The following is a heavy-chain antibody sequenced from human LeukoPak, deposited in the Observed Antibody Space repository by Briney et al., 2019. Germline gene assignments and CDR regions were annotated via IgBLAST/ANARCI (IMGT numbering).Heavy chain of an antibody. V-gene: IGHV1-2*02. D-gene: IGHD1-26*01. CDR1: GYTFTGYY. Sequence: ASVKVSCKASGYTFTGYYMHWVRQAPGQGLEWMGWTNPNSGGTNYAQKFQGRVTMTRDTSISTAYMELSRLRSDDTAVYYCARRKWDGERSYYMDVWGKGTTVTVSS. J-gene: IGHJ6*03. CDR3: ARRKWDGERSYYMDV. CDR2: TNPNSGGT.